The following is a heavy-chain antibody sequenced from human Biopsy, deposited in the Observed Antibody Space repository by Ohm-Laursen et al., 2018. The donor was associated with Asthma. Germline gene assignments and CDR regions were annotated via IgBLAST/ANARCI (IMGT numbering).Heavy chain of an antibody. CDR1: GFMFRSFG. CDR3: ARTFHFWSPYHAEHYQL. CDR2: ISYDGNHK. V-gene: IGHV3-30*03. Sequence: SLRLSCSASGFMFRSFGMHWVRQAPGKGLEWVAVISYDGNHKFYEDSVKGRFTISRDNSKNTLYLQMNSLRAEDTAVYYCARTFHFWSPYHAEHYQLWGQGTLVTVSS. J-gene: IGHJ1*01. D-gene: IGHD3-3*02.